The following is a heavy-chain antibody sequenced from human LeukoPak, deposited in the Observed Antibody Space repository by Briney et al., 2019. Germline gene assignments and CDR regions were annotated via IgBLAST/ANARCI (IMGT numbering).Heavy chain of an antibody. D-gene: IGHD1-7*01. V-gene: IGHV3-33*08. CDR1: GFTFSSYG. J-gene: IGHJ4*02. CDR2: IWYGGSNK. Sequence: GGSLRLSCAASGFTFSSYGMHWVRQAPGKGLEWVAVIWYGGSNKYYADSVKGRFTISRDNSKNTLYLQMNSLRAEDTAVYYCAKSRDWNSEGFDYWGQGTLVTVSS. CDR3: AKSRDWNSEGFDY.